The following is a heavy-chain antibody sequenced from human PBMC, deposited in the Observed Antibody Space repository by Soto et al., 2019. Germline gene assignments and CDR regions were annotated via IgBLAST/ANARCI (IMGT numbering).Heavy chain of an antibody. CDR3: ARVSSYYDYIWGSYRRRFDY. CDR2: IYYSGGT. Sequence: QVQLQESGPGLVKPSQTLSLTCTVSGGSISSGGYYWSWIRQHPGKGLEWIGYIYYSGGTYYNPSLKSRVTISVDTSKNQFSLKLSSVTAADTAVYYCARVSSYYDYIWGSYRRRFDYWGQGTLVTVSS. J-gene: IGHJ4*02. V-gene: IGHV4-31*03. D-gene: IGHD3-16*02. CDR1: GGSISSGGYY.